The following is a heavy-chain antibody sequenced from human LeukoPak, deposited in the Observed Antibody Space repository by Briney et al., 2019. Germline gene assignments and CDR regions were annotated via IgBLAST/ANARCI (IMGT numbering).Heavy chain of an antibody. CDR3: ARGRPHGNDY. V-gene: IGHV3-74*01. CDR2: IASDGSST. Sequence: PGGSLRLSCAASGFTFTTYAMSWVRQAPGKGLVWVSRIASDGSSTTYADSVKGRFSISRDNAKNTLYLQMNSLRAEDTAVYYCARGRPHGNDYWGQGTLVTVSS. J-gene: IGHJ4*02. D-gene: IGHD4-23*01. CDR1: GFTFTTYA.